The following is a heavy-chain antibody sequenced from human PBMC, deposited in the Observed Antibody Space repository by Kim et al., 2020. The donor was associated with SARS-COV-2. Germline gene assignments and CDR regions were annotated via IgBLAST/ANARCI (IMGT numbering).Heavy chain of an antibody. CDR3: AGQWLVLRYFQH. D-gene: IGHD6-19*01. CDR1: GGSISSSSYY. CDR2: IYYSGST. V-gene: IGHV4-39*01. J-gene: IGHJ1*01. Sequence: SETLSLTCTVSGGSISSSSYYWGWIRQPPGKGLEWIGSIYYSGSTYYNPSLKSRVTISVDTSKNQFSLKLSSVTAADTAVYYCAGQWLVLRYFQHWGQGTLVTVSS.